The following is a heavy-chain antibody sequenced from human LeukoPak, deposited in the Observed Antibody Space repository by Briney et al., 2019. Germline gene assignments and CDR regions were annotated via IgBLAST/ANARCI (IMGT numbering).Heavy chain of an antibody. V-gene: IGHV3-15*01. CDR3: TTFSGSYFKEECFQH. Sequence: GGSLRLSCAASGFTFSNAWMSWVRQAPGKGLEWVGRIKSKTDGGTTDYAAPVKGRFTISRDDSKNTLYLQMNSLKTEDTAVYYCTTFSGSYFKEECFQHWGQGTLVTVSS. CDR1: GFTFSNAW. CDR2: IKSKTDGGTT. D-gene: IGHD1-26*01. J-gene: IGHJ1*01.